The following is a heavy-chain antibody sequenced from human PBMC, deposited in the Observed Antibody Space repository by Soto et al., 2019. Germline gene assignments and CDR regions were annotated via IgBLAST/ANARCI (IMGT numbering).Heavy chain of an antibody. V-gene: IGHV1-18*04. CDR1: GYTFTSYG. CDR3: AREKDDDGSGLDF. J-gene: IGHJ4*02. D-gene: IGHD2-15*01. CDR2: ISAYNGNT. Sequence: ASVKVSCKASGYTFTSYGISWVRQAPGQGLEWMGWISAYNGNTNYAQKLQGRVTMTIDTSTSKAYMELKSLRSDDTAVYYCAREKDDDGSGLDFWGQGTLVTVSS.